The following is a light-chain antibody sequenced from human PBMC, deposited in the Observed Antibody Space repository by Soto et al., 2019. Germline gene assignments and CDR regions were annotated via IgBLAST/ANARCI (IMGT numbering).Light chain of an antibody. CDR3: QQYNSFAPYS. J-gene: IGKJ2*03. V-gene: IGKV1-5*01. Sequence: DIQMTQSPSTLSASVGDRVTITCRSSQSISFWLAWYQQNPGKAPKLLIYDASTLYSGVPSRFSGSRSGTEFTLTIISLQPDDFASYYCQQYNSFAPYSFGQGTKLEI. CDR2: DAS. CDR1: QSISFW.